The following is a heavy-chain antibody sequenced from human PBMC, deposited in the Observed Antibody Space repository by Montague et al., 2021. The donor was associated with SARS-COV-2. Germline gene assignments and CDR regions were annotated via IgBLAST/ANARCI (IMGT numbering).Heavy chain of an antibody. V-gene: IGHV5-51*01. CDR2: IFPDNSDT. CDR1: GDTFPTYW. D-gene: IGHD6-13*01. CDR3: ARRIASAGNAFDV. Sequence: SGAEVKTPGESLKISCKGSGDTFPTYWIGWVRQMPGKGLEWMGIIFPDNSDTRYSQSFQGQVSFSADKSISTAYLQWSRLKASDTAMYFCARRIASAGNAFDVWGQGTMVTVSS. J-gene: IGHJ3*01.